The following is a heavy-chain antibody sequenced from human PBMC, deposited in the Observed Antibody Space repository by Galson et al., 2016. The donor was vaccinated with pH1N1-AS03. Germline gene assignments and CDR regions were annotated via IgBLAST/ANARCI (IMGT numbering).Heavy chain of an antibody. Sequence: QSGAEVKKTGDSLKISCKSSGYGFNGYWTGWVRQMPGKGLEWMGIIFPGDSDTRYSPSFQGQVTISADKSTRTTYLQWRSLKASDTAIYYCARPAHYDSSGRDALDVWGQGTMPIVSS. J-gene: IGHJ3*01. CDR1: GYGFNGYW. CDR3: ARPAHYDSSGRDALDV. V-gene: IGHV5-51*03. D-gene: IGHD3-22*01. CDR2: IFPGDSDT.